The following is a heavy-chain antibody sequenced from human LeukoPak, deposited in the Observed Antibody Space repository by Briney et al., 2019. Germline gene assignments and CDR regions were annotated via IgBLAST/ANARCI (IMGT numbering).Heavy chain of an antibody. D-gene: IGHD6-13*01. Sequence: SETLSLTCTVSGGSISSGSYYWSWIRQPAGKGLEWTGRIYTSGRTNYNPSLKSRVTISVDTSKNQFSLKLSSVTAADTAVYYCAREEAAGFNDYWGQGSLVTVSS. V-gene: IGHV4-61*02. CDR1: GGSISSGSYY. CDR3: AREEAAGFNDY. J-gene: IGHJ4*02. CDR2: IYTSGRT.